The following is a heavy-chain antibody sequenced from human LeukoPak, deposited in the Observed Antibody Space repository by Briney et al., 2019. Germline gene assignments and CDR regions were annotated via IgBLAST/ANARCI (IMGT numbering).Heavy chain of an antibody. CDR3: ARSWYYYDSTGYYFDY. CDR1: GYTFTNYA. J-gene: IGHJ4*02. D-gene: IGHD3-22*01. V-gene: IGHV1-69*06. Sequence: SVTVSYKASGYTFTNYAISWVRQAPGQGREWMGGIITIFGTANYTQKFQGRVTITADKSTSTAYMEVRRLRSADTAVYYCARSWYYYDSTGYYFDYWGQGTLVTVSS. CDR2: IITIFGTA.